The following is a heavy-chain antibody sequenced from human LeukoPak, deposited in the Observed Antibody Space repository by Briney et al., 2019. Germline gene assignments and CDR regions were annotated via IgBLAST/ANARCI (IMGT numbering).Heavy chain of an antibody. D-gene: IGHD3-16*01. CDR2: INGVGSST. V-gene: IGHV3-23*01. CDR3: AKDFSPFGYLDY. Sequence: GGSLRLSCAASGFSFISYTLHWVRQAPGKGLEWVSAINGVGSSTFYADSVQGRFTISRDNSRNTLYLEMKSLRADDTAVYYCAKDFSPFGYLDYWGQGTQVTVSS. CDR1: GFSFISYT. J-gene: IGHJ4*02.